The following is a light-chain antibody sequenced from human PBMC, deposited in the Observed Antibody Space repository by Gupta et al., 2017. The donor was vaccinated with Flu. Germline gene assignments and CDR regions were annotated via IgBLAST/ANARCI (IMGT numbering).Light chain of an antibody. J-gene: IGKJ4*01. CDR1: QSGGDSSKTMTY. CDR2: CAS. Sequence: SLGATATIECRSSQSGGDSSKTMTYLDWYHQMRGQPPKLILSCASVLEYGVPDRFRGSASETEFALTINNLQAEDVAIYYCQQHYSTPITFGRGTKVEIK. V-gene: IGKV4-1*01. CDR3: QQHYSTPIT.